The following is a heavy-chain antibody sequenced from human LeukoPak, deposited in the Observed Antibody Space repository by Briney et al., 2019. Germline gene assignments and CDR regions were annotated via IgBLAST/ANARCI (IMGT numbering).Heavy chain of an antibody. D-gene: IGHD3-10*02. V-gene: IGHV3-48*03. J-gene: IGHJ6*04. CDR3: AELGITMIGGV. CDR2: ISSSGSTI. CDR1: GFTFSSYE. Sequence: PGGSLRLSCAASGFTFSSYEMNWARQAPGKGLEWVSYISSSGSTIYYADSVKGRFTISRENAKNSLYLQMNSLRAEDTAVYYCAELGITMIGGVWGKGTTVTISS.